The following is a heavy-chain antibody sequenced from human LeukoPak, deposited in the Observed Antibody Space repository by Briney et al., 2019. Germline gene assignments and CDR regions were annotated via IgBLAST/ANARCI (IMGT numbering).Heavy chain of an antibody. CDR3: ARASVLLSADY. J-gene: IGHJ4*02. D-gene: IGHD3-16*01. V-gene: IGHV4-59*11. CDR1: GRYLTIRLY. CDR2: IYNSGGT. Sequence: SDPLPLPYSLCGRYLTIRLYRSWIRPSPGTGLEWIGYIYNSGGTKSNPSLKSRLTISVDTSKNQFSLNLSSVTAADTAVYYCARASVLLSADYWGQGTLVTVSS.